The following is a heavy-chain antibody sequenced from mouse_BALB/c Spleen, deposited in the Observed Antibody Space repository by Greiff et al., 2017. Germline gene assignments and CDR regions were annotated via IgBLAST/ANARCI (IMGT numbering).Heavy chain of an antibody. CDR2: INPSNGRT. CDR3: ARSDGTTAPKGYAMDY. Sequence: QVQLQQSGAELVKPGASVKLSCKASGYTFTSYWMHWVKQRPGQGLEWIGEINPSNGRTNYNEKFKSKATLTVDKSSSTAYMQLSSLTSEDSAVYYCARSDGTTAPKGYAMDYWGQGTSVTVSS. J-gene: IGHJ4*01. V-gene: IGHV1S81*02. CDR1: GYTFTSYW. D-gene: IGHD1-2*01.